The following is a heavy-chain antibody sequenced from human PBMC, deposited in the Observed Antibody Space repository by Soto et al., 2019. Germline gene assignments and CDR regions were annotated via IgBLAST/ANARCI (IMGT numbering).Heavy chain of an antibody. Sequence: QVQLQESGPGLVKPSGTLSLTCAVSGGSISSSNWWSWVRQPPGKGLEWIGEIYHSGSTNYNPSLRRRVTISVHKSQTQFSLKLSSVTAADTAVYYCARHIVLMVYALEDAFDIWGQGTMVTVSS. CDR2: IYHSGST. CDR1: GGSISSSNW. J-gene: IGHJ3*02. V-gene: IGHV4-4*02. D-gene: IGHD2-8*01. CDR3: ARHIVLMVYALEDAFDI.